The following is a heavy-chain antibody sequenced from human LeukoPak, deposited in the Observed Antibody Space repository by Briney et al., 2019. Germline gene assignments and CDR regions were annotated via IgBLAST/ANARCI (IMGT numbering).Heavy chain of an antibody. Sequence: SVKVSCKASGGTFSSYAISWVRQAPGQGLEWMGGIIPIFGTANYAQKFQGRVTITADESTSTAYMELSSLRSEDTAVYYCARDYYYDSSGYYSRNPFDALDIWGQGTMVTVSS. D-gene: IGHD3-22*01. CDR2: IIPIFGTA. CDR1: GGTFSSYA. V-gene: IGHV1-69*13. CDR3: ARDYYYDSSGYYSRNPFDALDI. J-gene: IGHJ3*02.